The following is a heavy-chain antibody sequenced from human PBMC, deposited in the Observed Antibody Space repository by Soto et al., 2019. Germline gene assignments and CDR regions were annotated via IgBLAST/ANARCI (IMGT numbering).Heavy chain of an antibody. CDR3: ARGLGSRYYYGMDV. V-gene: IGHV4-59*01. CDR1: GGSISSYY. D-gene: IGHD6-19*01. J-gene: IGHJ6*02. CDR2: IYYSGST. Sequence: QVQLQESDPGLVKPSETLSLTCTVSGGSISSYYWSWIRQPPGKGLEWIGYIYYSGSTNYNPSLKSRVTISVDTSKNQFSLKLSSVTAADTAVYYCARGLGSRYYYGMDVWGQGTTVTVSS.